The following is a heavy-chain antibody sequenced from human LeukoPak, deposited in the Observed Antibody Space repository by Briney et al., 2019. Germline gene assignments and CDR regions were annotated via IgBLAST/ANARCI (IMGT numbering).Heavy chain of an antibody. CDR1: GYTFTSYY. J-gene: IGHJ4*02. D-gene: IGHD3-22*01. CDR2: INPSGGST. V-gene: IGHV1-46*01. CDR3: ARGHNYYDSSGYYFDY. Sequence: ASVKVSCKASGYTFTSYYMHWVRQAPGQGLEWMGIINPSGGSTSYAQRFQGRVTMTRDTSTSTVYMELSSLRSEDTAVYYCARGHNYYDSSGYYFDYWGQGTLVTVSS.